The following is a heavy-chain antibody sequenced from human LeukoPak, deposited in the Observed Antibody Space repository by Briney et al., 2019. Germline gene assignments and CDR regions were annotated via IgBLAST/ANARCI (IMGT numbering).Heavy chain of an antibody. CDR1: GYTFTNFG. CDR2: ISAYNGNT. CDR3: ARDSHSGYSYGYGY. J-gene: IGHJ4*02. V-gene: IGHV1-18*01. D-gene: IGHD5-18*01. Sequence: ASVKVPCKAFGYTFTNFGVSWVRQVPGQGLEWMGWISAYNGNTNYAQKLQGRVTMTTDTSTSTAYMELRSLRSDDTAVYYCARDSHSGYSYGYGYWGQGTLVTVSS.